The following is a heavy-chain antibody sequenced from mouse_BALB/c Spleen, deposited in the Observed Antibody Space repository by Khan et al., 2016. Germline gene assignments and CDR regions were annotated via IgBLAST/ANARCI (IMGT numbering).Heavy chain of an antibody. J-gene: IGHJ4*01. D-gene: IGHD1-1*01. CDR1: GFTFTDYY. CDR2: IRNKANGYTT. CDR3: ARDPVVDAMDY. V-gene: IGHV7-3*02. Sequence: EVQLQESGGGLVQPGGSLRLSCATSGFTFTDYYMSWVRQPPGKALEWLGFIRNKANGYTTEYSASVKGRFTISRDNSQSILYLQMNTLRAEDSATYYCARDPVVDAMDYWGQGTSVTVSS.